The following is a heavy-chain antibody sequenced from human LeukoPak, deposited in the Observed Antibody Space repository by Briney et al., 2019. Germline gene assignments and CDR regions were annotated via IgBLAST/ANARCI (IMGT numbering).Heavy chain of an antibody. CDR2: IYYSGST. CDR3: AREAAGYRQMYFDS. J-gene: IGHJ4*02. V-gene: IGHV4-59*01. Sequence: SETLSLTCTVSGGSISSYYWSWIRQSPGRGLEWIGYIYYSGSTNYNPSLQSRVTISVDTSKNQFSLKLSSVTAADTAVYYCAREAAGYRQMYFDSWGQGTLVTVSS. CDR1: GGSISSYY. D-gene: IGHD5-18*01.